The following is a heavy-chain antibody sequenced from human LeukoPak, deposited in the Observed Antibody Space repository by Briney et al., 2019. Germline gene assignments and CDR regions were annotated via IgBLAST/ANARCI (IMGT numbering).Heavy chain of an antibody. CDR2: IHYSGST. J-gene: IGHJ6*02. V-gene: IGHV4-39*01. CDR1: GGSISSSSYY. Sequence: PSETLSLTCTVSGGSISSSSYYWGWIRQRPGKGLEWIGSIHYSGSTYYNPSLKSRVTISVDTSKNQFSLKLSSVTAADTAVYYCARKGTVQNYYYGMDVWGQGTTVTVSS. CDR3: ARKGTVQNYYYGMDV. D-gene: IGHD4-17*01.